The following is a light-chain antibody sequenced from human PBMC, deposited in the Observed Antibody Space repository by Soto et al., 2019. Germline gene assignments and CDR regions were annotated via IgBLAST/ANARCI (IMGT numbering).Light chain of an antibody. CDR1: QSVSSSY. Sequence: EIALTQSPVTLSLSPGERATLSCRASQSVSSSYLAWYRQKPGQAPRLLIYGASSRATGIQDRFSGSGSGTDFTLTISRLEPEDFAVYYCQQYGSSPTTFGGGTKVDI. CDR3: QQYGSSPTT. CDR2: GAS. J-gene: IGKJ4*01. V-gene: IGKV3-20*01.